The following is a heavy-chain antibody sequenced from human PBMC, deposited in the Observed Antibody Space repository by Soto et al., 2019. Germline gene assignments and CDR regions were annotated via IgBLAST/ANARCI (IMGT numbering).Heavy chain of an antibody. CDR1: GYTFTSYD. Sequence: QVQLVQSGAEVKKPGASVKVSCKASGYTFTSYDINWVRQATGQGLEWMGWMNPNSGNTGYAQKFQGRVTMTRNTAISTAYRELSSLRSEDTAVYYCASGRKEWWEVLGGVFDYWGQGTLVTVSS. J-gene: IGHJ4*02. D-gene: IGHD1-26*01. V-gene: IGHV1-8*01. CDR3: ASGRKEWWEVLGGVFDY. CDR2: MNPNSGNT.